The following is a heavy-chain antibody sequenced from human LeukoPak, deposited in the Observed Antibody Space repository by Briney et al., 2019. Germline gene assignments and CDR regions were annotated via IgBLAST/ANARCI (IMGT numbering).Heavy chain of an antibody. D-gene: IGHD4/OR15-4a*01. CDR3: AKDRRWGYGGEFDY. V-gene: IGHV3-30*18. CDR1: GFTFSSYS. J-gene: IGHJ4*02. CDR2: ISYDGSNK. Sequence: GGSLRLSCAASGFTFSSYSMNWVRQAPGKGLEWVAVISYDGSNKYYADSVKGRFTISRDNSKNTLYLQMNSLRAEDTAVYYCAKDRRWGYGGEFDYWGQGTLVTVSS.